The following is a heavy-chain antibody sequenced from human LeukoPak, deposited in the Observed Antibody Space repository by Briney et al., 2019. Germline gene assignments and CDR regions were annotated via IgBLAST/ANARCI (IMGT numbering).Heavy chain of an antibody. D-gene: IGHD2-2*01. CDR3: ARQRGYCSSTSCYDPPINWFDP. Sequence: SETLSLTCTVSGGPISSYYWSWIRQPPGKGLEWIGYIYYSGSTNYNPSLKSRVTISVDTSKNQFSLKLSSVTAADTAVYYCARQRGYCSSTSCYDPPINWFDPWGQGTLVTVSS. J-gene: IGHJ5*02. CDR1: GGPISSYY. V-gene: IGHV4-59*01. CDR2: IYYSGST.